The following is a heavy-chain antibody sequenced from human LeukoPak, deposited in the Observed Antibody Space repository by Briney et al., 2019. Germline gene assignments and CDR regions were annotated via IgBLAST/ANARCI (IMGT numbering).Heavy chain of an antibody. V-gene: IGHV1-24*01. J-gene: IGHJ6*02. CDR1: GYTLTELC. Sequence: ASVKVSCKVSGYTLTELCMHWVRQAPGKGLEWMGGFDPEDGETIYAQKFQGRVTMTEDTSTDTAYMELSSLRSEDTAVYHCATVRGTLGYYYYYYGMDVWGQGTTVTVSS. D-gene: IGHD1-26*01. CDR3: ATVRGTLGYYYYYYGMDV. CDR2: FDPEDGET.